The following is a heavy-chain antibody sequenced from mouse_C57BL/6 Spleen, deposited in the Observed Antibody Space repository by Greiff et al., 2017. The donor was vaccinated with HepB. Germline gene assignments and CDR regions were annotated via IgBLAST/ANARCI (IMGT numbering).Heavy chain of an antibody. D-gene: IGHD1-1*01. CDR1: GYSFTGYF. J-gene: IGHJ3*01. V-gene: IGHV1-20*01. Sequence: VQLQQSGPELVKPGDSVKISCKASGYSFTGYFMNWVMQSHGKSLEWIGRINPYNGDTFYNQKFKGKATLTVDKSSSTAHLELRSLTSEDSAVYYCARTPPNYCGSSSWFAYWGQGTLVTVSA. CDR3: ARTPPNYCGSSSWFAY. CDR2: INPYNGDT.